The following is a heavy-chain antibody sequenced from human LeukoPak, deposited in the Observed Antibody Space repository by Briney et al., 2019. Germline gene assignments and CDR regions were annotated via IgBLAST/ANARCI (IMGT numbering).Heavy chain of an antibody. CDR2: IYYSGST. CDR1: GGSISSYY. V-gene: IGHV4-59*01. Sequence: KPSETLSLTCTVSGGSISSYYWSWIRQPPGKGLEWIGYIYYSGSTNYNPSLKSRVTISVDTSKNQFSLKLSSVTAADTAVDYCAKRGSSETRWYPFDYWGQGTLVTVSS. J-gene: IGHJ4*02. CDR3: AKRGSSETRWYPFDY. D-gene: IGHD2-15*01.